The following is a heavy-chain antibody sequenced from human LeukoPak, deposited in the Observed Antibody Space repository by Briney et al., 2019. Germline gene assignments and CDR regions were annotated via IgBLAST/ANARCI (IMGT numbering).Heavy chain of an antibody. V-gene: IGHV1-46*01. CDR3: ARGGDYGDYRDAFNI. Sequence: ASVKVSCKASGYTSTIYYMHWVRQAPGQGLEWMGIINPSSGSTSYAQKFQGRITMTRDTSTSTVYMELSSLRSEDTAVYYCARGGDYGDYRDAFNIWGQGTMVTVSS. J-gene: IGHJ3*02. CDR1: GYTSTIYY. D-gene: IGHD4-17*01. CDR2: INPSSGST.